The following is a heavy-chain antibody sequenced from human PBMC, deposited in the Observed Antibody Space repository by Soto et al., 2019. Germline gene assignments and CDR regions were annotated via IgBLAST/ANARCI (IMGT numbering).Heavy chain of an antibody. V-gene: IGHV1-69*05. CDR2: IIPIFGTA. J-gene: IGHJ6*02. Sequence: GASVKVSCKASGGTFSSYAISWVRQAPGQGLEWMGGIIPIFGTANYAQKFQGRVTITRDTSTSTAYMELSRLRSDDTAVYYCARAYIVVVPAASRSHYYYYGMDVWGQGTTVTVSS. CDR3: ARAYIVVVPAASRSHYYYYGMDV. D-gene: IGHD2-2*01. CDR1: GGTFSSYA.